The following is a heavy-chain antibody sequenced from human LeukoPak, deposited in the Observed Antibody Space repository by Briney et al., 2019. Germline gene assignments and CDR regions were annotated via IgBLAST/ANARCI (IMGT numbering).Heavy chain of an antibody. Sequence: LSGGSLRLSCSASGFTFSNYWMSWVRQAPGKGLEWVANIKQDESEKYYVDSVKGRFTISRDNAKNSLYLQMNSLRAEDTAVYYCAKGEQQLSDLGHPFDYWGQGTLVTVSS. CDR2: IKQDESEK. V-gene: IGHV3-7*01. D-gene: IGHD6-13*01. J-gene: IGHJ4*02. CDR3: AKGEQQLSDLGHPFDY. CDR1: GFTFSNYW.